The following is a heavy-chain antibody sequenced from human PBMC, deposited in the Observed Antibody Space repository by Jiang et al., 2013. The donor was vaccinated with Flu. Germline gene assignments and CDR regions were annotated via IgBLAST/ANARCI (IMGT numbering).Heavy chain of an antibody. J-gene: IGHJ4*02. CDR2: TYFRSKWYD. Sequence: SQTLSLTCAIPGDSVSSNSAAWTWIRQSPSRGLEWLGRTYFRSKWYDDYAPSVASRLTIILDTSKNQFSLQMSSVTPEDTAVYYCARGLYSGNYYYHDYWGQGTLVTVSS. CDR3: ARGLYSGNYYYHDY. D-gene: IGHD1-26*01. V-gene: IGHV6-1*01. CDR1: GDSVSSNSAA.